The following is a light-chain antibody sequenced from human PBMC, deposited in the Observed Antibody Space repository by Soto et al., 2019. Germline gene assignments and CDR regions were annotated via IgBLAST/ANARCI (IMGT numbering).Light chain of an antibody. J-gene: IGKJ1*01. CDR3: QQSYRTPRT. V-gene: IGKV1-39*01. CDR1: QTISNS. Sequence: DIQMTQSPSSLSASVGDRVTITCRASQTISNSLNWYQQKPGKAPLLLIFAASNLHSGVPSRFSGSGSGTDFTLTIRSLQPEDFATYYCQQSYRTPRTFGQGTRVEIK. CDR2: AAS.